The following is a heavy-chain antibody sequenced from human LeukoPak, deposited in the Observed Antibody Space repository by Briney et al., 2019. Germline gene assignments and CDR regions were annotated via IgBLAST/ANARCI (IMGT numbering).Heavy chain of an antibody. CDR3: AINNESGYSYGDY. CDR2: IIPIFGTA. J-gene: IGHJ4*02. V-gene: IGHV1-69*05. CDR1: GGTFSSYA. Sequence: SVKVSCKASGGTFSSYAISWVRQAPGQGLEWMGGIIPIFGTANYAQKFQGRVTITTDESASTAYMELSSLRSEDTAVYYCAINNESGYSYGDYWGQGTLVTVSS. D-gene: IGHD5-18*01.